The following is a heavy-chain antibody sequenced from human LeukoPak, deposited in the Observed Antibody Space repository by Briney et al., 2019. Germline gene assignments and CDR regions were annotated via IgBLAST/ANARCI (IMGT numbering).Heavy chain of an antibody. J-gene: IGHJ6*03. CDR1: GFTFSSFA. V-gene: IGHV3-30*04. D-gene: IGHD4/OR15-4a*01. Sequence: GGSLRLSCAVSGFTFSSFAMHWVRQAPGKGLEWLAVISYAGTNKDYADSVKGRFTISRDNSKNTLYLQMNSLTPADTAVFYCAREGAGPGYYYYYLDVWGKGTTVTVSS. CDR3: AREGAGPGYYYYYLDV. CDR2: ISYAGTNK.